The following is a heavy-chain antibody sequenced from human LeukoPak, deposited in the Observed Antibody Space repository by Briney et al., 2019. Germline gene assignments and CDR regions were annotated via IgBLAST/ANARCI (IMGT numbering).Heavy chain of an antibody. J-gene: IGHJ4*02. CDR2: IWYDGSNK. Sequence: GGSLRLSCAASGFTFSSYGMHWVRQAPGKGLEWVAVIWYDGSNKYYADSVKGRFTISRDNSKNTLYLQMNSLRAEDTAVYYCAKEAGRYYYDSSGYHQRYFDYWGQGTLVTVSS. D-gene: IGHD3-22*01. V-gene: IGHV3-30*02. CDR1: GFTFSSYG. CDR3: AKEAGRYYYDSSGYHQRYFDY.